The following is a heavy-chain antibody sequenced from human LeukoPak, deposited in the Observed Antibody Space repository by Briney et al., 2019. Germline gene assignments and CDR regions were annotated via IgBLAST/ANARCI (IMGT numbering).Heavy chain of an antibody. CDR1: GFIFSRYA. CDR2: ISSDGDNT. J-gene: IGHJ4*02. Sequence: GGSLRLSCSASGFIFSRYAMHWVRQAPGKGLEYVSAISSDGDNTYYADSVKDRFTISRDNAKNSLYLQMNSLRAEDTAVYYCARALDIVATITPIDYWGQGTLVTVSS. V-gene: IGHV3-64*04. D-gene: IGHD5-12*01. CDR3: ARALDIVATITPIDY.